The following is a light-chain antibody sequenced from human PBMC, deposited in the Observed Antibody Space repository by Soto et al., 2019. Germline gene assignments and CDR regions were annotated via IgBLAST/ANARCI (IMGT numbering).Light chain of an antibody. J-gene: IGKJ4*01. Sequence: EIELTQSPGTLSLSPGERATLSCRASQSVSSRYLAWYQQKPGQAPRLLIYGASTRATGIPARFSGSGSGTEFFLNISSLQSEDSAIYYCQHYNNWLGTFGGGTKVDIK. CDR3: QHYNNWLGT. CDR1: QSVSSRY. V-gene: IGKV3-15*01. CDR2: GAS.